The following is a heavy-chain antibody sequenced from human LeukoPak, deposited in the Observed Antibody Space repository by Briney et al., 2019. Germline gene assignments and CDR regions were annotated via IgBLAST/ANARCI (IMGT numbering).Heavy chain of an antibody. V-gene: IGHV3-7*01. Sequence: GGSLRLSCAVSGFTFSNYWMSWVRQAPGKGLEWVANIKQDGSDKYYVDSVKGRFTISRDNAKNSLYLQMNSLRAEDTAVYCYARDYVLDYWGQGTLVTVSS. CDR2: IKQDGSDK. CDR1: GFTFSNYW. J-gene: IGHJ4*02. D-gene: IGHD3-10*02. CDR3: ARDYVLDY.